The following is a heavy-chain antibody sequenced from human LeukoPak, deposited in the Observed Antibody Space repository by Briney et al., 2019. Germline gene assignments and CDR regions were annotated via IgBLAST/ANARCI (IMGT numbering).Heavy chain of an antibody. D-gene: IGHD3-22*01. J-gene: IGHJ4*02. CDR1: GFTFSSYA. Sequence: GGSLRLSCAASGFTFSSYAMSWVRQAPGKGLEWVSAISGSDGSTYYADSVKGRFTISRDNSKNTLYLQMNSLKTEDTAVYYCTNYYDSSGYFPFDYWGQGTLVTVSS. CDR2: ISGSDGST. CDR3: TNYYDSSGYFPFDY. V-gene: IGHV3-23*01.